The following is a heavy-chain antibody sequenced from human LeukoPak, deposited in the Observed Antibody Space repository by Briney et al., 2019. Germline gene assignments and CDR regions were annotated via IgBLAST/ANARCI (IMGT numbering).Heavy chain of an antibody. Sequence: SETLSLTCSVSGGSMRTYYWGWVRQTPGEGLELIGYISDTGSANYNPSLKSRVTISVDKSKSLFSLRLTSATAADTAVYYCAKDGDSGDFVGAFDVWGQGTLVTVSS. CDR3: AKDGDSGDFVGAFDV. J-gene: IGHJ3*01. CDR1: GGSMRTYY. CDR2: ISDTGSA. V-gene: IGHV4-59*01. D-gene: IGHD4-17*01.